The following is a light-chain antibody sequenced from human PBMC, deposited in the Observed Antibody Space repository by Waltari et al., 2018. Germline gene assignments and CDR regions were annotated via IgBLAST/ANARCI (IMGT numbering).Light chain of an antibody. CDR2: GAS. Sequence: EIVMTQSPATLSVSPGERANLSCRASQSVSSYLAWYQQKPGQAPRLLIYGASPRATGIPARFSGSGSGTEFTLTISSLQSEDFAVYYCQQYINWPYTFGQGTKLEIK. J-gene: IGKJ2*01. V-gene: IGKV3-15*01. CDR3: QQYINWPYT. CDR1: QSVSSY.